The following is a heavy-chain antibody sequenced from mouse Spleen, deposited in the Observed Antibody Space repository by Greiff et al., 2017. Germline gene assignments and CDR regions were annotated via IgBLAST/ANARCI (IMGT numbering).Heavy chain of an antibody. D-gene: IGHD2-4*01. CDR3: AREGLRRFAY. CDR1: GFTFSSYA. J-gene: IGHJ3*01. Sequence: EVQLVESGGGLVMPGGSLKLSCAASGFTFSSYAMSWVRQTPEKRLEWVATISDGGSYTYYPDNVKGRFTISRDNAKNNLYLQMSHLKSEDTAMYYCAREGLRRFAYWGQGTLVTVSA. V-gene: IGHV5-4*01. CDR2: ISDGGSYT.